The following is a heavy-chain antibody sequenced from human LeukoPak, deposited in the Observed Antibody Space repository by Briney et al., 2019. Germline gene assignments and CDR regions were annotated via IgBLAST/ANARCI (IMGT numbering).Heavy chain of an antibody. CDR3: AKDHLWCADY. J-gene: IGHJ4*02. Sequence: SETLSLSCTVSGVSISSYYMSWVRQPPGKGLEWLGYIYYSGSTNYNPSLKSRVTISVDTSKNHFSLKLSSVTAPDTAVYYCAKDHLWCADYWGQGTLVTVSS. D-gene: IGHD2-21*01. CDR2: IYYSGST. V-gene: IGHV4-59*01. CDR1: GVSISSYY.